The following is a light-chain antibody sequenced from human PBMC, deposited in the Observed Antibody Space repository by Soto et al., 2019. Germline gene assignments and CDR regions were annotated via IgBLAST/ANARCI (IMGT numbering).Light chain of an antibody. CDR2: SNN. CDR3: AAWDDSLNDVV. CDR1: SSNIGSNT. V-gene: IGLV1-44*01. Sequence: QSVLTQPPSASGTPGQRVTISCSGSSSNIGSNTVNWYQQLPGTAPKLLIYSNNQRPSGVPDRFSGSKSVTSASLAISGLQSEDEADYYCAAWDDSLNDVVFGGGTKVTVL. J-gene: IGLJ2*01.